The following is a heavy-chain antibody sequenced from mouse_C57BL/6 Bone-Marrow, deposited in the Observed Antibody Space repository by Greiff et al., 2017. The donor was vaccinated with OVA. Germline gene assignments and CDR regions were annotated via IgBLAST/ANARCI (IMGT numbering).Heavy chain of an antibody. CDR2: IDPSDSYT. V-gene: IGHV1-69*01. Sequence: QVQLKQPGAELVMPGASVKLSCKASGYTFTSYWMHWVKQRPGQGLEWIGEIDPSDSYTNYNQKFKGKSTLTVDKSSSTAYMQLSSLTSEDSAVYYCARSDYYGSSLDYWGQGTTLTVSS. CDR3: ARSDYYGSSLDY. J-gene: IGHJ2*01. D-gene: IGHD1-1*01. CDR1: GYTFTSYW.